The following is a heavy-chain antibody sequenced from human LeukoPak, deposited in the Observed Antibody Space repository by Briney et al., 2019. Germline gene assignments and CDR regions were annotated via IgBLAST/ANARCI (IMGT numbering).Heavy chain of an antibody. CDR3: ARDIGFGSGSFDY. V-gene: IGHV1-69*05. Sequence: SVKVSCKASGGTFSSYAISWVRQAPGQGLEWMGRIIPIFGTANYAQKFQGRVMITTDESTSTAYMELSSLRSEDTAVYYCARDIGFGSGSFDYWGQGTLVTVSS. J-gene: IGHJ4*02. CDR2: IIPIFGTA. D-gene: IGHD3-22*01. CDR1: GGTFSSYA.